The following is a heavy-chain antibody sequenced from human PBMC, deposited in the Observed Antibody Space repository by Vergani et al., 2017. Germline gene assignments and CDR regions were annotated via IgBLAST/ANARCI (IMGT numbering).Heavy chain of an antibody. J-gene: IGHJ4*02. V-gene: IGHV3-7*01. D-gene: IGHD2-8*02. CDR2: IKQDGSEK. CDR3: ARSWWGAFEY. CDR1: GFTFSNYW. Sequence: EVQLVESGGGLVQPGGSLRLSCAASGFTFSNYWMNWVRQAPGKGLERVANIKQDGSEKNYVDSVKGRFTISRDNAKNSLYLQMNSLRAEDTAVYYCARSWWGAFEYWGQGTLVTVSS.